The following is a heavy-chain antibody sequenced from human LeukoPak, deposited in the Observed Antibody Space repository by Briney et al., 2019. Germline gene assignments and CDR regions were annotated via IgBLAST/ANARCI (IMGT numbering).Heavy chain of an antibody. CDR2: IYPDDSET. D-gene: IGHD5-24*01. Sequence: GESLKISCKGSGYDFTTYWIGWVRQMPGKGLEWMGIIYPDDSETRYSPSFQGQVTISADKSISTAYLQWSSLKASDTAMYYCARQMAGRAADNFDYWGQGTLVTVSS. J-gene: IGHJ4*02. V-gene: IGHV5-51*01. CDR3: ARQMAGRAADNFDY. CDR1: GYDFTTYW.